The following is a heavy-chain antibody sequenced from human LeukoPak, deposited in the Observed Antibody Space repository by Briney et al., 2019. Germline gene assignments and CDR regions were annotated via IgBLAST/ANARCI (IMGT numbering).Heavy chain of an antibody. J-gene: IGHJ6*03. CDR3: ARDLGQQLVKNYYYYMDV. V-gene: IGHV1-18*01. CDR1: GYTFTSYG. CDR2: ISAYNGNT. D-gene: IGHD6-13*01. Sequence: ASVKVSCKASGYTFTSYGISWVRQAPGQGLEWMGWISAYNGNTNYAQKLQGRVTITTDTSTSTACMELRSLRSDDTAVYYCARDLGQQLVKNYYYYMDVWGKGTTVTVSS.